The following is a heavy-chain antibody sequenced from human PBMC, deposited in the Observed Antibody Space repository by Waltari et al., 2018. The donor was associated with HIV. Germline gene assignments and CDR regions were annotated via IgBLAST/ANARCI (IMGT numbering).Heavy chain of an antibody. J-gene: IGHJ5*02. CDR1: GYTFPANC. Sequence: QVPLPQSRAEVKKRGASVEAPCKATGYTFPANCMQAVRLAPGQGLEWMGRINPSTCGTNHAQKFQGRDTMTRDTSISTAYMELSRLRSDDTAVYYCARRGSSGSYWFDPWGQGTLVTVSS. V-gene: IGHV1-2*06. CDR3: ARRGSSGSYWFDP. CDR2: INPSTCGT. D-gene: IGHD1-26*01.